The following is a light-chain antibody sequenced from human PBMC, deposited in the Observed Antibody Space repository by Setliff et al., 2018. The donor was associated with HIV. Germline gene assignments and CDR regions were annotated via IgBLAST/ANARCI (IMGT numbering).Light chain of an antibody. V-gene: IGLV1-40*01. CDR1: SSNIGAGYD. J-gene: IGLJ3*02. CDR2: GKN. Sequence: QSVLTQPPSVSGAPGQMVTISCTGSSSNIGAGYDVHWYQHLPGTDPKLLIYGKNNRPSGVPDRFSSSKSGTSASLAITGLQPEDEADYYCQSYDTSLTVWVFGGGTKVTV. CDR3: QSYDTSLTVWV.